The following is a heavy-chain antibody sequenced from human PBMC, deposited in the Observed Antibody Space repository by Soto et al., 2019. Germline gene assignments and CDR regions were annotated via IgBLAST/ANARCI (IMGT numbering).Heavy chain of an antibody. D-gene: IGHD5-18*01. J-gene: IGHJ3*02. Sequence: ASVKVSCKASGYTFTSYYMHWVRQAPGQGLEWMGIINPSGGSTSYAQKFQGRVTMTRDTSTSTVYMELSSLGSEDTAVYYCARDLLGYSYGWSDAFDIWGQGTMVTVSS. V-gene: IGHV1-46*01. CDR3: ARDLLGYSYGWSDAFDI. CDR1: GYTFTSYY. CDR2: INPSGGST.